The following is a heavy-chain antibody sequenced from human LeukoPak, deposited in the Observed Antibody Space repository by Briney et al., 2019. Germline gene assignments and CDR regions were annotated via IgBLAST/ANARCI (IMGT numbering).Heavy chain of an antibody. D-gene: IGHD1-26*01. Sequence: GGSLRLSCAASGFSLGTNCMSWVRQAPGKGLEWVSIIYASDSTYYADSVKGRFTISRDNSKNTLYLQMNSLRGDDTAVYFCVRDYMAGAIDYWGQGTLVTVSS. CDR3: VRDYMAGAIDY. CDR1: GFSLGTNC. CDR2: IYASDST. V-gene: IGHV3-66*01. J-gene: IGHJ4*02.